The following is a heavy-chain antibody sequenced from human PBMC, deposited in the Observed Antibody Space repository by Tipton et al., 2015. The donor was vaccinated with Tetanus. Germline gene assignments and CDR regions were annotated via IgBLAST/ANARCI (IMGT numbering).Heavy chain of an antibody. CDR2: IYESGDT. Sequence: LRLSCTVSGASIRGGTFYWGWIRQPPGKGLEWIGSIYESGDTYYIPSLKSRVTISVDTSTNQFSLNLNSMAAADTGVYYCARHQSGYFTPFDYWGQGKLVTVSS. D-gene: IGHD3-3*01. J-gene: IGHJ4*02. CDR3: ARHQSGYFTPFDY. CDR1: GASIRGGTFY. V-gene: IGHV4-39*01.